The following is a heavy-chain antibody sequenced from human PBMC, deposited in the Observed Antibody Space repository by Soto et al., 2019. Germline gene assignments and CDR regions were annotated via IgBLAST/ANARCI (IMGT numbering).Heavy chain of an antibody. D-gene: IGHD6-13*01. CDR1: GGSISSGGYY. CDR2: IYYSGST. V-gene: IGHV4-31*03. Sequence: SETLSLTCTVSGGSISSGGYYWSWIRQHPGKGLEWIGYIYYSGSTYYNPSLKSRVTISVDTSKNQFSLKLSSVTAADTAVYYCARDATGPGIAAAGTWFDPWGQGTLVTVSS. CDR3: ARDATGPGIAAAGTWFDP. J-gene: IGHJ5*02.